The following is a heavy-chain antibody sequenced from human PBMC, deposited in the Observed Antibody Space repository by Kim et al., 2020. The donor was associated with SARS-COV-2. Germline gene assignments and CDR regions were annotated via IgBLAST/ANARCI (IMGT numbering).Heavy chain of an antibody. Sequence: ASVKVSCKASGYTFTSYYMHWVRQAPGQGLEWMGWINPSDGNTNYAQKFQGRVTMTRDTFTSTVYMELSSLGSEDTAVYYCAREFRRDNGFWSGYYSGGHYYYMDVGRKEPAVTVS. J-gene: IGHJ6*03. CDR1: GYTFTSYY. D-gene: IGHD3-3*01. CDR3: AREFRRDNGFWSGYYSGGHYYYMDV. CDR2: INPSDGNT. V-gene: IGHV1-46*01.